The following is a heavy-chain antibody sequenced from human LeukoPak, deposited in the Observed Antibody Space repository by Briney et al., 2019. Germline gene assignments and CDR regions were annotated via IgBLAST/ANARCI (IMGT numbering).Heavy chain of an antibody. CDR3: AKYIRLSDRFDY. CDR1: GFTFTSVA. D-gene: IGHD2/OR15-2a*01. Sequence: GGSLRLSCSASGFTFTSVAMHCVRQAPGKGLEYVSAISSNGGSTYYADSVKGRFTISRDNSNNPLYLQMGSLRAEDTAVYYCAKYIRLSDRFDYWGQRTLVTVSS. J-gene: IGHJ4*02. V-gene: IGHV3-64D*09. CDR2: ISSNGGST.